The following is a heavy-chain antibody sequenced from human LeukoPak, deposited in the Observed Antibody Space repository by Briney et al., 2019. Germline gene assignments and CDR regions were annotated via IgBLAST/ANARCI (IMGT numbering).Heavy chain of an antibody. CDR1: GGSLSSYY. V-gene: IGHV4-59*01. D-gene: IGHD2-2*01. Sequence: SETLSLTCAVSGGSLSSYYLSWVRQPPGKGLERVGYIYYSGSTNYNPSLKSRVTISVDTSKNQVSLKLSPVTAADTAVYYCARDPSPAHSYYDYGMDVWGKGTTVTVSS. CDR2: IYYSGST. CDR3: ARDPSPAHSYYDYGMDV. J-gene: IGHJ6*04.